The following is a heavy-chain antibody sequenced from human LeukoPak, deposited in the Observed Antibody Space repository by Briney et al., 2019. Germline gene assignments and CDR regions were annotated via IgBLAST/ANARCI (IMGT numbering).Heavy chain of an antibody. D-gene: IGHD1-26*01. CDR3: ARVLNTVGANSGDY. Sequence: SETLSLTCAVYGGSFSGYYWSWIRQPPGKGLEWIGEINHSGSTNYNLSLKSRVTISVDTSKNQFSLKLSSVTAADTAVYYCARVLNTVGANSGDYWGQGTLVTVSS. V-gene: IGHV4-34*01. CDR1: GGSFSGYY. J-gene: IGHJ4*02. CDR2: INHSGST.